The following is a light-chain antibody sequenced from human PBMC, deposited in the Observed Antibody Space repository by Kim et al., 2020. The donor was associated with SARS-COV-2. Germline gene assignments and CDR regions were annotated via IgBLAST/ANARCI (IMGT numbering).Light chain of an antibody. CDR2: SNN. CDR3: AAWDDSLNGFWV. J-gene: IGLJ3*02. CDR1: SSNIGSNT. V-gene: IGLV1-44*01. Sequence: QSVLTQPPSASGTPGQRVTISCSGSSSNIGSNTVNWYQQLPGTAPKLLIYSNNQRPSGFPDRFSGSKSGTSASLAISGLQSEDEADYYCAAWDDSLNGFWVFGGGTQLTVL.